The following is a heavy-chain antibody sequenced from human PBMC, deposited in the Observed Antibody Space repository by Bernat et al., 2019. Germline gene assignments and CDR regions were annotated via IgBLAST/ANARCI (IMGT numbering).Heavy chain of an antibody. CDR1: GYSFTSYW. V-gene: IGHV5-51*01. CDR3: ARLTDCWSGPRYYYYYMDV. Sequence: EVQLVQSGAEVKKPGESLKISCKGSGYSFTSYWIGWVRQMPGKGLEWMGIIYPGDSDTRYSPSFQGQVTISADKSISTAYLQWSSLKASDTAMYYCARLTDCWSGPRYYYYYMDVWGKGTTVTVSS. J-gene: IGHJ6*03. D-gene: IGHD3-3*01. CDR2: IYPGDSDT.